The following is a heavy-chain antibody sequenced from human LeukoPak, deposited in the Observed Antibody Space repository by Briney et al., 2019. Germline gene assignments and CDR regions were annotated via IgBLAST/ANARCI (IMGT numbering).Heavy chain of an antibody. CDR2: IYYSGST. J-gene: IGHJ4*02. Sequence: SETLSLTCTVSGGSISSYYWSWIRQPPGKGLEWIGYIYYSGSTNYNPSLKSRVTISVDMSKNQFSLKLSSVTAADTAVYYCASPSAGSSSWYGFDYWGQGTLVTVSS. CDR1: GGSISSYY. CDR3: ASPSAGSSSWYGFDY. D-gene: IGHD6-13*01. V-gene: IGHV4-59*01.